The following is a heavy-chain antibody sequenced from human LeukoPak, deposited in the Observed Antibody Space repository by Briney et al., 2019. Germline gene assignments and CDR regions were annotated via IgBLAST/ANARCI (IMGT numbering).Heavy chain of an antibody. CDR3: ARDPFGVVISAFDI. CDR2: ISAYNGNT. V-gene: IGHV1-18*01. CDR1: GGSFNTDS. D-gene: IGHD3-3*01. Sequence: ASVKVSCKATGGSFNTDSTTWVRQAPGQGLEWMGWISAYNGNTNYAQKLQGRVTVTTDTPTSTAYMELRSLRSDDTAVYYCARDPFGVVISAFDIWGQGTMVTVSS. J-gene: IGHJ3*02.